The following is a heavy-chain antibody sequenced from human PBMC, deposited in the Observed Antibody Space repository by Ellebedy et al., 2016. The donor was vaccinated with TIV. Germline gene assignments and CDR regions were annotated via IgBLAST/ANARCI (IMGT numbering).Heavy chain of an antibody. CDR1: GSPLKDYG. V-gene: IGHV3-9*01. D-gene: IGHD3-10*01. CDR3: ARDLGGSGDY. Sequence: GGSLRLSCAASGSPLKDYGMFWVSQAPGRGLEWVPGISLNSVTIAYADSVRGRFTISRDDAKNSLDLQMNSLRAEDTAVYYCARDLGGSGDYWGQGTLVTVSS. J-gene: IGHJ4*02. CDR2: ISLNSVTI.